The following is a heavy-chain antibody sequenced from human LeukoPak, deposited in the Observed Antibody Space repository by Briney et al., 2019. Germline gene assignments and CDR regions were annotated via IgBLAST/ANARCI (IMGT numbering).Heavy chain of an antibody. D-gene: IGHD6-6*01. CDR3: ARLGPPLEAARPRYYYYGMDV. CDR1: GFTFSSYG. CDR2: ISYDGSNK. V-gene: IGHV3-30*03. Sequence: GRSLRLSCAASGFTFSSYGMHWVRQAPGKGLEWVAVISYDGSNKYYADSVKGRFTISRDNSKNTLYLQMNSLRAEDTAVYYCARLGPPLEAARPRYYYYGMDVWGQGTTVTVSS. J-gene: IGHJ6*02.